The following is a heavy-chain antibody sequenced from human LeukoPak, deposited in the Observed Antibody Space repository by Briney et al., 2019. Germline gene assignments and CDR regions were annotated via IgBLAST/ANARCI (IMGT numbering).Heavy chain of an antibody. D-gene: IGHD4-23*01. J-gene: IGHJ1*01. CDR2: ISYDGSNK. V-gene: IGHV3-30*18. CDR1: GFTFSSYG. CDR3: AKERAVYGGNYPPFLP. Sequence: PGGSLRLSCAASGFTFSSYGMHWVRQAPGKGLEWVAVISYDGSNKYYADSVKGRFTISRDNSKNTLYLQMNSLRAEDTAVYYCAKERAVYGGNYPPFLPWGQGTLVTVSS.